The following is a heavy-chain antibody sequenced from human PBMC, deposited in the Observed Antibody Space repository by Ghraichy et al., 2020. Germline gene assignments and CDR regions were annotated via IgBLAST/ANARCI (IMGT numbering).Heavy chain of an antibody. J-gene: IGHJ4*02. Sequence: SCAASGFTFSSYWMSWVRQAPGKGLEWVANIKQDGSEKYYVDSVKGRFTISRDNAKNSLYLQMNSLRAEDTAVYYCASLDGYYGSGSYPFDYWGQGTLVTVSS. D-gene: IGHD3-10*01. CDR2: IKQDGSEK. V-gene: IGHV3-7*01. CDR1: GFTFSSYW. CDR3: ASLDGYYGSGSYPFDY.